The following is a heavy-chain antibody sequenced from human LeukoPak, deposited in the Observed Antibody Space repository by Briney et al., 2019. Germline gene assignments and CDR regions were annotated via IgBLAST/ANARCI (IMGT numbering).Heavy chain of an antibody. CDR1: GGSISSYY. V-gene: IGHV4-59*08. CDR3: ARAGGYDVPFDY. D-gene: IGHD5-12*01. J-gene: IGHJ4*02. Sequence: SETLSLTCTVSGGSISSYYWNWIRQPPGKGLEWIGYIYYSGSTNYNPSLKSRVTISMDTSKKQFSLKLSSVTAADTAVYYCARAGGYDVPFDYWGQGTLVTVSS. CDR2: IYYSGST.